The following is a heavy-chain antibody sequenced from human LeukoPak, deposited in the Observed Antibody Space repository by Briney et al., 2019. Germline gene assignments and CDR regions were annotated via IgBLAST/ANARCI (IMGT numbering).Heavy chain of an antibody. D-gene: IGHD2-2*01. J-gene: IGHJ6*02. CDR2: INPNSGGT. Sequence: ASVKVSCKASGYTFTGYYMHWVRQAPGQGLEWMGRINPNSGGTNYAQKFQGRVTMTRDTSISTAYMELSRLRSDDTAVYYSARPPEGCSSTSCYSLYVWGQGTTVTVSS. CDR3: ARPPEGCSSTSCYSLYV. V-gene: IGHV1-2*06. CDR1: GYTFTGYY.